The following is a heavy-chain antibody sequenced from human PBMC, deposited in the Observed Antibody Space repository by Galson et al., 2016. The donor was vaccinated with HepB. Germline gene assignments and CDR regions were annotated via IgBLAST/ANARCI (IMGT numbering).Heavy chain of an antibody. CDR2: IYPGDSDT. CDR1: GYSSASYW. D-gene: IGHD2-2*01. Sequence: QSGAEVKKPGESLKISCKGSGYSSASYWIGWVRQMPGKGLEWMGIIYPGDSDTRYSPSFQGQVTISADKSISTAYLQWSSLRASDTAMYYCARPRGYCSTYSCNDAFDIWGQGTMVTVSS. CDR3: ARPRGYCSTYSCNDAFDI. V-gene: IGHV5-51*01. J-gene: IGHJ3*02.